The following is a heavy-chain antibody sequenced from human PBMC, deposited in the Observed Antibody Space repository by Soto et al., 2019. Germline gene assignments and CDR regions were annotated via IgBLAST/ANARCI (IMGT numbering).Heavy chain of an antibody. J-gene: IGHJ4*02. CDR3: ARDTSYYFDH. CDR2: ITPYNGKT. CDR1: VYTFITYG. D-gene: IGHD3-10*01. V-gene: IGHV1-18*01. Sequence: ASVTVSFKASVYTFITYGVTWVRQAPGQGREWMGWITPYNGKTHYAQKFQDRVTMTTDTAATTAYMELRRLSSDDSAMYFCARDTSYYFDHWGQGILVTVSS.